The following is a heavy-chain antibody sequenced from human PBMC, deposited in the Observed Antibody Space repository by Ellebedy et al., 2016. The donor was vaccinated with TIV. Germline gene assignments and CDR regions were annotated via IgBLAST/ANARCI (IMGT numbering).Heavy chain of an antibody. CDR1: GFTFSSYG. J-gene: IGHJ4*03. Sequence: GESLKISCVASGFTFSSYGMHWVRQAPGKGLEWVAFISYDGSNKYYADSVKGRFTISGENAKNSLYLQITSLRAEDTAVYYCARVRFGDTAVDYWGQGTLVTVSS. V-gene: IGHV3-30*03. CDR2: ISYDGSNK. D-gene: IGHD2-21*01. CDR3: ARVRFGDTAVDY.